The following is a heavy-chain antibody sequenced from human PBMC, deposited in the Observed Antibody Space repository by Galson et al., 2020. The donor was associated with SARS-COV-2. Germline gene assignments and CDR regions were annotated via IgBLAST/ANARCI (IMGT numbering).Heavy chain of an antibody. V-gene: IGHV3-7*03. CDR2: IKQDGSEK. CDR3: ARDQEIAAAGDQGYYYYGMDV. Sequence: GGSLRLSCAASGFTFSSYWMSWVRQAPGKGLEWVANIKQDGSEKYYVDSVKGRFTISRDNAKNSLYLQMNSLRAEDTAVYYCARDQEIAAAGDQGYYYYGMDVWGQGTTVTVSS. D-gene: IGHD6-13*01. CDR1: GFTFSSYW. J-gene: IGHJ6*02.